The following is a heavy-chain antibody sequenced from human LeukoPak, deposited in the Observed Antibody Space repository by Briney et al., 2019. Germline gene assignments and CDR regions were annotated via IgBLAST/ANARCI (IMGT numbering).Heavy chain of an antibody. CDR3: ARDSGFSDYAY. J-gene: IGHJ4*02. D-gene: IGHD4-17*01. V-gene: IGHV3-66*01. CDR2: IYSDGST. CDR1: GFSVSSDY. Sequence: GGSLRLSCVGPGFSVSSDYMSWVRQAPGRGLEWVSIIYSDGSTYYANSVKGRFSIYRDSSKNTLYLQMNSLRGDDTAIYYCARDSGFSDYAYWGQGTQVTVSS.